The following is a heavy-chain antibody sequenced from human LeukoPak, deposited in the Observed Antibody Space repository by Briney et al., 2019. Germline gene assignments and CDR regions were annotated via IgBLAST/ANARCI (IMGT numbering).Heavy chain of an antibody. Sequence: GGSLRLSCAASGFTFSSYAMSWVRQAPGKGLEWVSTISATGGSTYYADSVKGRFTISRDNSKDTLYLQMNSLRAEDTAVYYCAKGGYSSGWRNYFDYWGQGTLVTVSS. CDR3: AKGGYSSGWRNYFDY. CDR1: GFTFSSYA. V-gene: IGHV3-23*01. D-gene: IGHD6-19*01. CDR2: ISATGGST. J-gene: IGHJ4*02.